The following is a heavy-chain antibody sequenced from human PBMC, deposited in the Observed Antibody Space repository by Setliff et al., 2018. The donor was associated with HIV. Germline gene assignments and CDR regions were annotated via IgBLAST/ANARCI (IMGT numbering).Heavy chain of an antibody. V-gene: IGHV3-30*18. J-gene: IGHJ4*02. CDR2: ISYDGNNE. CDR1: GFSFRNFG. Sequence: PGGSLRLSCAASGFSFRNFGMHWVRQSPGKGLEWVADISYDGNNEHYADSVKGRFTISRDNSKNRLYLQMNSLRVEDTAVYHCAKDRRGVYNFDSWGQGTQVTVSS. D-gene: IGHD3-10*01. CDR3: AKDRRGVYNFDS.